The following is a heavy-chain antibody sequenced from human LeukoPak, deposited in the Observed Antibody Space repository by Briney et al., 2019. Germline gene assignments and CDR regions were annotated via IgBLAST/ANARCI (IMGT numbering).Heavy chain of an antibody. CDR3: ASSYYYMDV. Sequence: SETLSLTCAVYGGSFSGYYWSWIRQPPGKGLEWIGEINHSGSTNYNPSLKSRVTISVDTSKNQFSLKLSSVTAADTAVYYCASSYYYMDVWGKGTTVTVSS. CDR1: GGSFSGYY. CDR2: INHSGST. V-gene: IGHV4-34*01. J-gene: IGHJ6*03.